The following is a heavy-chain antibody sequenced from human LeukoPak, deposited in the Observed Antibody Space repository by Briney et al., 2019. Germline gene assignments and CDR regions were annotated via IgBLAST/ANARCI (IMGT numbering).Heavy chain of an antibody. Sequence: GGSLRLSCAASGFTFSSYGMHWVRQAPGKGLEWVAVISYDGSNKYYADSVKGRFTISRDNSKNTLYLQMNSLRAEDTAVYYCAKESYGSGSYYTDYYYYGMDVWGQGTTVTVSS. CDR3: AKESYGSGSYYTDYYYYGMDV. V-gene: IGHV3-30*18. CDR1: GFTFSSYG. D-gene: IGHD3-10*01. CDR2: ISYDGSNK. J-gene: IGHJ6*02.